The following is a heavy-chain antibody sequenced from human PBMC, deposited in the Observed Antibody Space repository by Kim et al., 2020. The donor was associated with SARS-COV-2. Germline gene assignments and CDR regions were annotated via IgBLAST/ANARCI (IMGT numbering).Heavy chain of an antibody. J-gene: IGHJ6*02. Sequence: GGSLRLSCAASGFTFSSYGMHWVRQAPGKGLEWVAVISYDGSNKYYADSVKGRFTISRDNSKNTLYLQMNSLRAEDTAVYYCARDSNGSGSYSYYYYYYGMDVWGQGTTVTVSS. CDR1: GFTFSSYG. V-gene: IGHV3-33*05. CDR2: ISYDGSNK. CDR3: ARDSNGSGSYSYYYYYYGMDV. D-gene: IGHD3-10*01.